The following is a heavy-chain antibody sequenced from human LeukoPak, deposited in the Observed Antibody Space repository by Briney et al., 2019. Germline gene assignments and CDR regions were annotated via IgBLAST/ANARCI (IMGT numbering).Heavy chain of an antibody. Sequence: SETLSLTCSVSGYSISSGYYWGWIRQPPGKGLEWIGSSNHSGSTYYNPSLQSRVTISVDTSKNQFSLKLSSVTAADTAVYYRAKDTYDSSGYSPWDYWGQGTLVTVSS. CDR3: AKDTYDSSGYSPWDY. D-gene: IGHD3-22*01. V-gene: IGHV4-38-2*02. J-gene: IGHJ4*02. CDR2: SNHSGST. CDR1: GYSISSGYY.